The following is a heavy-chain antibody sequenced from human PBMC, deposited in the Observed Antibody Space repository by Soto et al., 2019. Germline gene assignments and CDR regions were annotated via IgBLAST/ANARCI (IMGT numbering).Heavy chain of an antibody. CDR2: ISSYNGNT. CDR1: GYTXXXXX. Sequence: QVQLVQSGAEVKKPGASVKVSCKASGYTXXXXXXXXXXXXXXXGLEWMGWISSYNGNTNYAQKLQGRVTMTTDTXXXXXXXXXXXXXXXXXXXXXCXXXPXXIGVDYWGQGTLVTVSS. CDR3: XXXPXXIGVDY. J-gene: IGHJ4*02. V-gene: IGHV1-18*01. D-gene: IGHD2-15*01.